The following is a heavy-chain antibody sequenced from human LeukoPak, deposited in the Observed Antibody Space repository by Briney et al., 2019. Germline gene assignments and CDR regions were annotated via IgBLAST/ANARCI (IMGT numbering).Heavy chain of an antibody. CDR3: AVQDGVVTAAPQFDY. Sequence: QAGRSLRLSCAASGFTFSSYGMHWVRQAPGKGLEWVAVISYDGSNKYYADSVKGRFTISRDNSKNTLYLQMNSLRAEDTAVYYCAVQDGVVTAAPQFDYWGQGTLVTVSS. V-gene: IGHV3-30*03. CDR1: GFTFSSYG. CDR2: ISYDGSNK. J-gene: IGHJ4*02. D-gene: IGHD2-21*02.